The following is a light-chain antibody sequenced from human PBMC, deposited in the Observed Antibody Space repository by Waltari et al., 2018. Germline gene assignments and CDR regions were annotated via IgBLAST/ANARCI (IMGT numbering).Light chain of an antibody. CDR3: SSYTSSSTRVV. CDR2: DVS. CDR1: SSDVGGYNY. J-gene: IGLJ2*01. V-gene: IGLV2-14*03. Sequence: QSALTQPASVSGSPGQSITISCTGTSSDVGGYNYVSWYQQHPGKAPKLMIYDVSNRPSGVSNRVSASKSGHTASLTISGLQAEDEADYYCSSYTSSSTRVVFGGGTKLTVL.